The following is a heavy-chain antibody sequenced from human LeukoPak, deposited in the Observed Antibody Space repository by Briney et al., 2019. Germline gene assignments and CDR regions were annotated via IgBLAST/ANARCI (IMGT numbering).Heavy chain of an antibody. CDR1: GYTFTSNY. Sequence: ASVKVSCKASGYTFTSNYIHWVRQAPGQGLEWMGMIYPRDGSTSCAQKFQGRVTVTRDTSTSTVHMELSGLRSEDTAVYYCARDQEGFDYWGQGTLVTVSS. J-gene: IGHJ4*02. CDR3: ARDQEGFDY. CDR2: IYPRDGST. V-gene: IGHV1-46*01.